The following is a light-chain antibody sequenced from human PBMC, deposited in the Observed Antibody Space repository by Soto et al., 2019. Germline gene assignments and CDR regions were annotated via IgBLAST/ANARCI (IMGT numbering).Light chain of an antibody. Sequence: EIVLTQSPATLSLSPGEGATLSCRASQSVSSYLAWYQQKPGQAPRLLIYDASNRATGIPARFSGSGSGTDFTLSISSLEPEDFAVYYCQQRSNWPFTFGHGTKVDIK. CDR2: DAS. J-gene: IGKJ3*01. CDR1: QSVSSY. CDR3: QQRSNWPFT. V-gene: IGKV3-11*01.